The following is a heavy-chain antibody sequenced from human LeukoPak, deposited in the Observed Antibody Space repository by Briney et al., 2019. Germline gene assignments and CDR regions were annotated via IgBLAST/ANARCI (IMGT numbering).Heavy chain of an antibody. Sequence: GESLQISCKGSGYSFTSYWIGWVRQMPGKGLEWMGIIYPGDSNTRYSPSFQGQVTISADKSISTAYLQWSSLKASDTAMYYCARGYYYDSSGYYYGFDYWGQGTLVTVSS. CDR3: ARGYYYDSSGYYYGFDY. CDR1: GYSFTSYW. V-gene: IGHV5-51*01. D-gene: IGHD3-22*01. J-gene: IGHJ4*02. CDR2: IYPGDSNT.